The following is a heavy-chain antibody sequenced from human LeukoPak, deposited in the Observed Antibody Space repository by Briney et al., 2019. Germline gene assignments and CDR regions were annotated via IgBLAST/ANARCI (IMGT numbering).Heavy chain of an antibody. Sequence: GGSLRLSCAASGFTFDDYAMSWVRQAPGKGLEWVSGVNWNGDRTGYADSVKGRFTISRDNAKNSLYLQMDSLRAEDTALYYCAKDFGDSSSTYFDYWGQGTLVTVSS. CDR1: GFTFDDYA. J-gene: IGHJ4*02. D-gene: IGHD6-6*01. V-gene: IGHV3-20*04. CDR3: AKDFGDSSSTYFDY. CDR2: VNWNGDRT.